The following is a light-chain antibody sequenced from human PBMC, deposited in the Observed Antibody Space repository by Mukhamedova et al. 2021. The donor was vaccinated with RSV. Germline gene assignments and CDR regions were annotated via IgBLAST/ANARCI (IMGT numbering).Light chain of an antibody. CDR1: QSVLYSSNNKNY. J-gene: IGKJ4*01. Sequence: SSQSVLYSSNNKNYLAWYQQKPGQPPKLLIYWASTRESGVPDRFSCSGSGTDFTLTISSLQAEDVAVYYCQQYYSTPGTFGGGT. CDR3: QQYYSTPGT. V-gene: IGKV4-1*01. CDR2: WAS.